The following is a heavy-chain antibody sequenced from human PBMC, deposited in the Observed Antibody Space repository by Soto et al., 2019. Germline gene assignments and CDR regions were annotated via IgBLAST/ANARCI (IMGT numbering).Heavy chain of an antibody. CDR1: GGSFSGFY. V-gene: IGHV4-34*01. CDR2: INHSGST. D-gene: IGHD6-19*01. Sequence: SETLSLTCAVYGGSFSGFYWSWIRQPPGKGLEWIGEINHSGSTNYNPSLKSRVTISVDTSKNQFSLKLSSVTAADTAVYYCARGREQWLVLYLVVSTFDYWGQGTLVTVSS. J-gene: IGHJ4*02. CDR3: ARGREQWLVLYLVVSTFDY.